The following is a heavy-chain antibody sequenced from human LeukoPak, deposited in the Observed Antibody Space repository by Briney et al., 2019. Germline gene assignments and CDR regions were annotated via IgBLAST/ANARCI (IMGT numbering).Heavy chain of an antibody. CDR1: GDSVSSNSAA. CDR2: TYYRSKRYN. CDR3: ARGAVAHYDY. Sequence: SQTLSLTCAISGDSVSSNSAAWNWIRHSPSRDLEWLGRTYYRSKRYNDYAVSVKSRITINPDTSQNQFSLHLNSVAPEYTAVYCCARGAVAHYDYWGQGTLVTVSS. J-gene: IGHJ4*02. V-gene: IGHV6-1*01. D-gene: IGHD6-19*01.